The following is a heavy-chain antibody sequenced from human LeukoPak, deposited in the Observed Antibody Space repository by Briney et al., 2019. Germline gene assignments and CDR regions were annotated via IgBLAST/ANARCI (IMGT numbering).Heavy chain of an antibody. D-gene: IGHD6-19*01. Sequence: ASVKVSCKASGYTFTGYYMHWVRQAPGQGLEWMGCINPNSGGTNYAQKLQGRVTMTTDTSTSTAYMELRSLRSDDTAVYYCARDGRGLSAVAAPCAFDIWGQGTMVTVSS. V-gene: IGHV1-2*02. CDR3: ARDGRGLSAVAAPCAFDI. CDR1: GYTFTGYY. CDR2: INPNSGGT. J-gene: IGHJ3*02.